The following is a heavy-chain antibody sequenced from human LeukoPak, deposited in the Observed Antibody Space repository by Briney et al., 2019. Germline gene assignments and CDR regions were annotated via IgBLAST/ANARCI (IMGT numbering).Heavy chain of an antibody. V-gene: IGHV4-59*01. J-gene: IGHJ4*02. Sequence: NPSETLSLTCTVSGGSISSYYWSWIRQPPGKGLEWIGYIYYSGNTNYNPSLKSRVTMSVDTSKKQFSLKLSSVTAADTAIYYCTRRGGDYWGQGTLVTVSS. CDR2: IYYSGNT. CDR1: GGSISSYY. CDR3: TRRGGDY. D-gene: IGHD3-10*01.